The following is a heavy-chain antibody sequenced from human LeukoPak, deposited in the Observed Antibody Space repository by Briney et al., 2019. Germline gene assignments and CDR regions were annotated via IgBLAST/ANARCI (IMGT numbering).Heavy chain of an antibody. CDR1: GGTFSSYA. J-gene: IGHJ5*02. D-gene: IGHD2-2*01. Sequence: ASVKVSCKASGGTFSSYAISWVRQAPGQGLEWMGGIIPIFGTANYAQKFQGRVTITADESTSTAYMELSSLRSEDTAVYYCARSYCSSTSCCPNWFDPWGQGTLVTVSS. V-gene: IGHV1-69*01. CDR3: ARSYCSSTSCCPNWFDP. CDR2: IIPIFGTA.